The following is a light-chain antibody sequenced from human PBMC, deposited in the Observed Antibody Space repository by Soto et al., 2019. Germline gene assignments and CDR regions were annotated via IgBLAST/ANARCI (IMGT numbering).Light chain of an antibody. J-gene: IGKJ1*01. CDR1: QIVSSSY. Sequence: IGVSMSVVAVSLSAGERATLSCRASQIVSSSYLAWYQQKPGQAPRLLIYGASGRATGIPDRFSGSGSGTDFTLTISSLEPADFAVHYWPPCTRCPQCPFGQGTKVDIK. CDR2: GAS. CDR3: PPCTRCPQCP. V-gene: IGKV3-20*01.